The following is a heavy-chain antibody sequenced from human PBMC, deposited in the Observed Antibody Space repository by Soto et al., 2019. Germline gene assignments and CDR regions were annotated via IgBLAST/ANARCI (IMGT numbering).Heavy chain of an antibody. V-gene: IGHV1-2*04. CDR2: INPNSGGT. D-gene: IGHD1-26*01. CDR3: ARDDSGFSDSHYIDHFTY. CDR1: GYTFTGYY. Sequence: ASVKVSCKASGYTFTGYYMHWVRQAPGQGLEWMGWINPNSGGTNYAQKFQGWVTMTRDTSISTVYMELSSLTSEDTAVYYCARDDSGFSDSHYIDHFTYSSQGALVPVSS. J-gene: IGHJ4*02.